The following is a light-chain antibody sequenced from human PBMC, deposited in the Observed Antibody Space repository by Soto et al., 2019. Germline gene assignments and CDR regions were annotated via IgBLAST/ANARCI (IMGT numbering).Light chain of an antibody. CDR3: LQHFSYPWT. J-gene: IGKJ1*01. CDR2: DAS. Sequence: DIQMTQSPSSLSASVGDRVTITCRASQGIRNDLGWYQLKPGKAPNRLIYDASSLHSGVPSRFSGSGSGTEFTLTIRSRQPEEFETYYCLQHFSYPWTFGQGTKVEIK. CDR1: QGIRND. V-gene: IGKV1-17*01.